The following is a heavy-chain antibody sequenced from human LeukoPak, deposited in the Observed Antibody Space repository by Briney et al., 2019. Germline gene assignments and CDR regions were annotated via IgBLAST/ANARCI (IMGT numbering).Heavy chain of an antibody. CDR1: GGSISSYY. Sequence: PSETLSLTCTVSGGSISSYYWSWIRQPPGKGLEWIGYIYYSGSTNYNPSLKSRVTISVDTSKNQFSLKLSSVTAADTAVYFCARDSMYDSSGHDYWGQGTLVTVSS. D-gene: IGHD3-22*01. CDR3: ARDSMYDSSGHDY. V-gene: IGHV4-59*01. CDR2: IYYSGST. J-gene: IGHJ4*02.